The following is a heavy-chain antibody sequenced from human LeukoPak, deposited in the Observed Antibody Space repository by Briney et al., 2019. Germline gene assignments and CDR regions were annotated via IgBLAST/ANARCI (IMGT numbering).Heavy chain of an antibody. J-gene: IGHJ4*02. Sequence: PSGARSLPCAGYGGSFIGYYWSGIRQPPGKGVEGMGEINHRGSTNYNPALKSRVTISVATSKNQFSLKLSSVTAADTAVYYCARAGIFTIFGVARPYYFDYWGQGTLVTVSS. CDR2: INHRGST. CDR1: GGSFIGYY. CDR3: ARAGIFTIFGVARPYYFDY. V-gene: IGHV4-34*01. D-gene: IGHD3-3*01.